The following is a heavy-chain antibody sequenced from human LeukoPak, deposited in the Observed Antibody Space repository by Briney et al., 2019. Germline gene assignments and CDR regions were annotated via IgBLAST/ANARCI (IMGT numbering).Heavy chain of an antibody. CDR2: IYYSGST. D-gene: IGHD4-17*01. V-gene: IGHV4-59*08. CDR1: GGSISSYH. J-gene: IGHJ4*02. CDR3: ARGHDYGDHMDY. Sequence: SETLSLTCTVSGGSISSYHWTWIRQPPGKGLEWIGYIYYSGSTNYNPSFKSRVTISVDTSKNQFSLKLSSVTAADTAVYYCARGHDYGDHMDYWAQGTLVTVSS.